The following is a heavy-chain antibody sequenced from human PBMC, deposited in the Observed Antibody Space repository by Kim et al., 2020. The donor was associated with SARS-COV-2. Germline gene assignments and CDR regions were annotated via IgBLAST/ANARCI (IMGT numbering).Heavy chain of an antibody. J-gene: IGHJ4*02. Sequence: SETLSLTCTVSGGSINSGDYYWSWIRQPPGKGLEWIGHISNTGNTYYNPSLKSRITISTDTSNNLFSLNLSSVTAADTAVYYCARGNDYIWGTSRAYFDYWGQGTLVSVSS. CDR3: ARGNDYIWGTSRAYFDY. D-gene: IGHD3-16*02. V-gene: IGHV4-30-4*01. CDR1: GGSINSGDYY. CDR2: ISNTGNT.